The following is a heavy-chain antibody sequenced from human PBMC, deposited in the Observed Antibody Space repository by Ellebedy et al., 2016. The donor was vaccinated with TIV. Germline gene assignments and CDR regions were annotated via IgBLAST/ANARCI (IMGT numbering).Heavy chain of an antibody. V-gene: IGHV5-10-1*01. CDR1: GYAFRIYW. CDR2: IDPSDPSGSYT. J-gene: IGHJ4*02. Sequence: GGSLRLSXKASGYAFRIYWITWVRQMPGKGLEWMGRIDPSDPSGSYTTYSPSSQGHVTISVDKSITTAYLEWSSLKASDTAMYYCARHELGSNAAFDYWGQGTLVTVSS. D-gene: IGHD1-26*01. CDR3: ARHELGSNAAFDY.